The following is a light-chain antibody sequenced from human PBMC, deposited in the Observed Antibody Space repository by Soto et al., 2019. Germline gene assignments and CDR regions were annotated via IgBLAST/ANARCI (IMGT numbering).Light chain of an antibody. J-gene: IGKJ1*01. V-gene: IGKV1-17*01. CDR1: QVITND. Sequence: IQMTQSPSSLSASVADRPTIACRASQVITNDLGWYQQKQGKAPKSLIYAASTLQSGVPSRFSGSGYGTEFTLTISSLQPEDVTTYYCLQLNTSPWTFGQGTKVDIK. CDR3: LQLNTSPWT. CDR2: AAS.